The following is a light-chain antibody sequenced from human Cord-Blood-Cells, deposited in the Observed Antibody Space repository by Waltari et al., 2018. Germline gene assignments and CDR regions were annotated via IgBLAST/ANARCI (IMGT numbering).Light chain of an antibody. Sequence: DIVMTKSPLSLPVTPGEPASIPCRSSPSLLHSNGYNYFDWYLQKQGQAPQLLIYLGSNRASGVPDRFSGSGSGTDFTLKISRVEAEDVGVYYCMQALQTPFTFGPGTKVDIK. CDR1: PSLLHSNGYNY. J-gene: IGKJ3*01. CDR3: MQALQTPFT. V-gene: IGKV2-28*01. CDR2: LGS.